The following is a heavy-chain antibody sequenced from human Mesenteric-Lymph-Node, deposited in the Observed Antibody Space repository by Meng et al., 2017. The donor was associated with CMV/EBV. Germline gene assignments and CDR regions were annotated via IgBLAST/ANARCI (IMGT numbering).Heavy chain of an antibody. CDR1: TFRGYA. D-gene: IGHD6-19*01. J-gene: IGHJ4*02. CDR3: AKVVDIAVAGTDVYFFDY. V-gene: IGHV3-23*01. CDR2: IGGDGTHT. Sequence: TFRGYAMNWVRQAPGKGLEGVSGIGGDGTHTYYADSVRGRFTISRDNSKNTVYLQMNSLRVDDTAVYYCAKVVDIAVAGTDVYFFDYWGQGTLVTVSS.